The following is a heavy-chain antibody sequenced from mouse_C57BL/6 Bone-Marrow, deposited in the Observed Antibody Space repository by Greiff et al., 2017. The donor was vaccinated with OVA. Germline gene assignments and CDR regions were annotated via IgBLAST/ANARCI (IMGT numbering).Heavy chain of an antibody. CDR3: TKGYYGSSHWYFDV. D-gene: IGHD1-1*01. CDR1: GFNIKDDY. Sequence: VQLQQSGAELVRPGASVKLSCTASGFNIKDDYMHWVKQRPEQGLEWIGWIDPENGDTEYASKFQGKATITADTSSNTAYLQLSSLTSEDTAVYYCTKGYYGSSHWYFDVWGTGTTVTVSS. V-gene: IGHV14-4*01. J-gene: IGHJ1*03. CDR2: IDPENGDT.